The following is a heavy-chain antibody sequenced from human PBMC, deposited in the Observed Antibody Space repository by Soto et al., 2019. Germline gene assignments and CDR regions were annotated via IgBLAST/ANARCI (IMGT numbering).Heavy chain of an antibody. CDR3: ARGRGDGYNQHWYFDL. J-gene: IGHJ2*01. CDR2: INHSGST. V-gene: IGHV4-34*01. D-gene: IGHD3-10*01. CDR1: GGSFSGYY. Sequence: QVHLQQWGAGLLKPSETLSLTCAVYGGSFSGYYWSGIRQPPGKGLDWIGEINHSGSTNYNPSLKSRVSISVGTSNNQFSLKLSSVTAADTAVYYCARGRGDGYNQHWYFDLWGRGTLVTVSS.